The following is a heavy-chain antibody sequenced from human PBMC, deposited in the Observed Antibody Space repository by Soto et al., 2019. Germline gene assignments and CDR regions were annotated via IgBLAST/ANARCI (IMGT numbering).Heavy chain of an antibody. Sequence: ESLKISWKASGYSFTTYRVGSVRQMTGKELECMGIIYPGDSDTRYSPSFQGQVTISADKSISTAYLQWSSLKASDTAMYYCVRQSFTRLGFGELLYPIYGMDVLGQGTTDTVFS. CDR2: IYPGDSDT. D-gene: IGHD3-10*01. J-gene: IGHJ6*02. CDR3: VRQSFTRLGFGELLYPIYGMDV. CDR1: GYSFTTYR. V-gene: IGHV5-51*01.